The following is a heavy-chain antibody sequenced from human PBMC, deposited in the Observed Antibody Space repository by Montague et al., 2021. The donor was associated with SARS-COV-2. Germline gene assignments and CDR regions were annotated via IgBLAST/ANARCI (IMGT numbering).Heavy chain of an antibody. Sequence: SETLSLTCTVSGVSITTYYWSWIRQPPGKGLEWIGYIFYSGSTYYTPSLKSRVTFSVDASKKQFSLRLTSVSAADTAVYYCARGGGDYGGNPFDYWGQGTLVTVSS. D-gene: IGHD4-23*01. J-gene: IGHJ4*02. CDR3: ARGGGDYGGNPFDY. V-gene: IGHV4-59*01. CDR2: IFYSGST. CDR1: GVSITTYY.